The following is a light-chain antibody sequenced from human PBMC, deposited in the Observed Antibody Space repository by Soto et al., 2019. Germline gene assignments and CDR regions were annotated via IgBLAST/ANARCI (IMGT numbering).Light chain of an antibody. Sequence: DIQMTQSPSSLSASVGDRVTITCRASHNINTYLNWYQQRPGKAPNLLISAASSLHSGVPSRFSGSGSGSDFTLTITSLQSEDFATYYCQQTYTPPWTFGQGTKVEIK. J-gene: IGKJ1*01. V-gene: IGKV1-39*01. CDR1: HNINTY. CDR2: AAS. CDR3: QQTYTPPWT.